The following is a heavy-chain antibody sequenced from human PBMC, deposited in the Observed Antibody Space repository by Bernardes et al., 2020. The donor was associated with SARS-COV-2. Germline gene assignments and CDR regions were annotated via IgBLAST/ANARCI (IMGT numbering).Heavy chain of an antibody. Sequence: GSLRLSCAASGFTFTDYWMHWVRQVPGTGLVWVSRINNDGSSTNYADSVKGRFTISRDNAKNTLYLQMNSLRGEDTALYYCARDLVGATGDFWGQGTLVTVSS. CDR1: GFTFTDYW. V-gene: IGHV3-74*01. J-gene: IGHJ4*02. CDR2: INNDGSST. D-gene: IGHD1-26*01. CDR3: ARDLVGATGDF.